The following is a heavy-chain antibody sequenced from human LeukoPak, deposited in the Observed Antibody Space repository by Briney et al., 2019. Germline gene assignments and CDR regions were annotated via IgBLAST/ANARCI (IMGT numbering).Heavy chain of an antibody. CDR1: GFTFSSSW. J-gene: IGHJ4*02. CDR3: ARVVLSGYYRYFDY. CDR2: IKQDGSEK. Sequence: GGSLRLSCAASGFTFSSSWMSWVRHAPGKGLEWVANIKQDGSEKYYVDSVKGRFTISRDNAKNSLYLQMNSLRAEDTAVYYCARVVLSGYYRYFDYWGQGTLVTVSS. D-gene: IGHD3-22*01. V-gene: IGHV3-7*04.